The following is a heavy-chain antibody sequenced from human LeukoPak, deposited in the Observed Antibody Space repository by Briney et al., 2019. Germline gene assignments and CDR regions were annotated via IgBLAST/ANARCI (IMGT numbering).Heavy chain of an antibody. CDR2: IIPIFGTA. D-gene: IGHD3-10*01. V-gene: IGHV1-69*13. Sequence: ASVKVSCKASGGTFSSYAISWVRRAPGQGLEWMGGIIPIFGTANYAQKFQGRVTITADESTSTAYMELSSLRSEDTAVYYCANYYYGSGSYYTYHYWGQGTLVTVSS. CDR3: ANYYYGSGSYYTYHY. J-gene: IGHJ4*02. CDR1: GGTFSSYA.